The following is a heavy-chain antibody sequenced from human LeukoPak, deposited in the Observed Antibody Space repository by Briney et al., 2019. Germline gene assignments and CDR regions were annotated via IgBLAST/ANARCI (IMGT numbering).Heavy chain of an antibody. Sequence: GGTLRLSCAVCGFNFWGTGMSWVRQAPGKGREGVAAIGGGGSDTKYTDAVMGRFTLSRDLSKNTLYLQMNSLRAEDTAVYFCAKDVFHWAFDIWGQGTMVTVSS. CDR1: GFNFWGTG. CDR2: IGGGGSDT. D-gene: IGHD1-1*01. J-gene: IGHJ3*02. V-gene: IGHV3-23*01. CDR3: AKDVFHWAFDI.